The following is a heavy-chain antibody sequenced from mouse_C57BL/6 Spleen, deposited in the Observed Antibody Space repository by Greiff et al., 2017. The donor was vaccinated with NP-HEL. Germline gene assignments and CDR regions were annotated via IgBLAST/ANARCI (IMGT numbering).Heavy chain of an antibody. V-gene: IGHV5-6*02. CDR3: ARPSYYYGSSPYWYFDV. Sequence: DVMLVESGGDLVKPGGSLKLSCAASGFTFSSYGMSWVRQTPDKRLEWVATISSGGSYTYYPDSVKGRFTISRDNAENTLYLQMSSLKSEDTAMYYCARPSYYYGSSPYWYFDVWGTGTTVTVSS. J-gene: IGHJ1*03. D-gene: IGHD1-1*01. CDR1: GFTFSSYG. CDR2: ISSGGSYT.